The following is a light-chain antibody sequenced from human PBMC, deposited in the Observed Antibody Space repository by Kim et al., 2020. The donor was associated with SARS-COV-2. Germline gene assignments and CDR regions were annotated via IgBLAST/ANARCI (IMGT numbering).Light chain of an antibody. CDR3: AAWDDSLKGIM. J-gene: IGLJ3*02. V-gene: IGLV1-44*01. Sequence: GRTVTISCSGSTSNIGRHIVNWYQQVPGTAPNLLVHSNSQRPSGVPDRFSGSKSGTSASLAISGLHSEDAAGYYCAAWDDSLKGIMFGGGTQLTVL. CDR2: SNS. CDR1: TSNIGRHI.